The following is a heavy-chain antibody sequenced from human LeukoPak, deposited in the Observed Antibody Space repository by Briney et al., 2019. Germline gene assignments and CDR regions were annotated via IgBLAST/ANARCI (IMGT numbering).Heavy chain of an antibody. V-gene: IGHV3-23*01. CDR3: AKDAVAPGSGGDYFDY. CDR2: LTGDRGST. CDR1: GFTFTNNA. Sequence: GGSLRLSCAASGFTFTNNAMSWVRQAPGKGLEWVSVLTGDRGSTYYADFVKGRFTISRDNSKNTLSPQMNSLRAEDTAIYYCAKDAVAPGSGGDYFDYWGQGTLVTVSS. D-gene: IGHD3-10*01. J-gene: IGHJ4*02.